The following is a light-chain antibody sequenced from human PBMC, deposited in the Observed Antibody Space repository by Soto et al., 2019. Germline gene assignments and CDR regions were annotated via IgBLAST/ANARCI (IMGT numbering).Light chain of an antibody. CDR3: HPYGSTPFT. J-gene: IGKJ3*01. CDR2: GAS. CDR1: QSVSTNY. V-gene: IGKV3-20*01. Sequence: EIVLTQSPGTLSLSPGDRATLSCRASQSVSTNYLAWYQQKLGQAPRLLIYGASSRATGIPDRFSDNGSGTDFTLTISRLEPEDFAVYYCHPYGSTPFTFGPGTKVDIK.